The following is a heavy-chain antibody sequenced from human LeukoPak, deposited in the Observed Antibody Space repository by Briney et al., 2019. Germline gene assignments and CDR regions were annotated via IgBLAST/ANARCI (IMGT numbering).Heavy chain of an antibody. CDR1: GFTARSNY. V-gene: IGHV3-53*01. D-gene: IGHD5-18*01. CDR3: ARAEGYSSWFVH. Sequence: QPGRSLRLSCAASGFTARSNYMTWGRQAPGKGLEWVSVMYSGDSTYYDDSVKGRFTISRDNSKNTLDLQMNSLRDEDTGVYYCARAEGYSSWFVHWGQGTLVTVSS. CDR2: MYSGDST. J-gene: IGHJ5*02.